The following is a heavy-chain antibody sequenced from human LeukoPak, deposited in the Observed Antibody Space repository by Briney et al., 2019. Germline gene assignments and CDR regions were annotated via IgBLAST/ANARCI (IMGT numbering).Heavy chain of an antibody. CDR1: GPRFGDYT. D-gene: IGHD1-26*01. J-gene: IGHJ5*02. V-gene: IGHV3-49*04. CDR2: IRSKAYGGTT. Sequence: GGPLSLPCKGSGPRFGDYTVSWVRQPPGRGPEGVGFIRSKAYGGTTAYAAAAKGRFTISRDDSKSIASLQMNSLKTEDTAVYFCSVGSRGTYIPTFDLWGQGTLVTVSS. CDR3: SVGSRGTYIPTFDL.